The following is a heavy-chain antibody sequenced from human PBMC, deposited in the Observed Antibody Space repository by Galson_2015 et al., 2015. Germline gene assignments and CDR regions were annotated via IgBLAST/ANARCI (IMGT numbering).Heavy chain of an antibody. CDR3: ASSGMSAPPYYFDY. J-gene: IGHJ4*02. CDR2: ISSTSSTI. CDR1: GFTFSSYG. Sequence: SLRLSCAASGFTFSSYGMNWVRQAPGKGLEWVSVISSTSSTIYVADSMKGRLSISRDNAKNSLYLHMNGLRDEDTAVYYCASSGMSAPPYYFDYWGQGTLVTVSS. D-gene: IGHD1-14*01. V-gene: IGHV3-48*02.